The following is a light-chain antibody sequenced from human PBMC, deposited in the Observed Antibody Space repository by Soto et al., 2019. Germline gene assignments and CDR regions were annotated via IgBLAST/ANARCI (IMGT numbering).Light chain of an antibody. J-gene: IGKJ1*01. Sequence: AIRMTQSPSSLSASTGDRVTITCRASQGIGSYLAWYQQKPGKAPKLLIYAASSLQSGVPSRFSGSGSGTDFTLTISSLQSEDFAVYYCQQYNNWPRTFGQGTKVDIK. CDR3: QQYNNWPRT. CDR1: QGIGSY. CDR2: AAS. V-gene: IGKV1-8*01.